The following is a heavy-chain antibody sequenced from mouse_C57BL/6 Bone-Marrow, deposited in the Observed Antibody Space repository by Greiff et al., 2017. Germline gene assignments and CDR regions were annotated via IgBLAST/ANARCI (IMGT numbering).Heavy chain of an antibody. Sequence: VKLMESGPGLVAPSQSLSITCTVSGFSLTSYAISWVRQPPGKGLEWHGVIWTGGGTNYNSARKSRLSISKDNSKSQVFVKMNSLQTDDTARYYCARNSKRVLGFACWGQGTLVSVSA. CDR1: GFSLTSYA. CDR3: ARNSKRVLGFAC. D-gene: IGHD2-5*01. V-gene: IGHV2-9-1*01. J-gene: IGHJ3*01. CDR2: IWTGGGT.